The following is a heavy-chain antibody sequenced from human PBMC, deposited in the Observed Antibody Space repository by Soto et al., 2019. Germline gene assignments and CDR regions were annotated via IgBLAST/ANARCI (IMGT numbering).Heavy chain of an antibody. CDR3: ARRIPGPYYYYGMDV. CDR2: IYYSGST. CDR1: GGSISSSTHY. V-gene: IGHV4-39*01. Sequence: PSETLSLTCTVSGGSISSSTHYWGWIRQPPGKGLEWIGTIYYSGSTYYNPSLKSRVTISVDTSKNQFSLKLSSVTAADTAVYYCARRIPGPYYYYGMDVWGQGTTVTVSS. J-gene: IGHJ6*02.